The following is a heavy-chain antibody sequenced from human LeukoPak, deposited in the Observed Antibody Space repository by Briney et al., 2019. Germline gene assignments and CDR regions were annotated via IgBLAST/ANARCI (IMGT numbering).Heavy chain of an antibody. D-gene: IGHD6-19*01. CDR2: IYYSGST. Sequence: SETLSLTCTVSGGSISSSSYYWGWIRQPPGKGLEWIGSIYYSGSTYYNPSLKSRVTISVDTSKNQFSLKLSSVTAADTAVYYCARRAQWLVLGGAFDIWGQGTLVTVSS. J-gene: IGHJ3*02. V-gene: IGHV4-39*01. CDR1: GGSISSSSYY. CDR3: ARRAQWLVLGGAFDI.